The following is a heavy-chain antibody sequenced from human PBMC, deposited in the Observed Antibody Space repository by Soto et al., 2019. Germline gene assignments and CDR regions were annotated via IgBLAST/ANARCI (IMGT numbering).Heavy chain of an antibody. J-gene: IGHJ6*02. V-gene: IGHV3-30*18. Sequence: QVQLVESGGGVVQPGRSLRLSCAASGFTFSSYGMHWVRQAPGKGLEWVAVISYDGSNKYYADSVKGRFTISRDNSKNTLYLQMNSLRAEDTAVYYCAKDWGIAARPPYYYYGMDVWGQGTTVTVSS. CDR2: ISYDGSNK. CDR1: GFTFSSYG. D-gene: IGHD6-6*01. CDR3: AKDWGIAARPPYYYYGMDV.